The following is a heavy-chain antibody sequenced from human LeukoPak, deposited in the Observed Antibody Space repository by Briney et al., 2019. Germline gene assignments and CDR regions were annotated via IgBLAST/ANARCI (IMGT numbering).Heavy chain of an antibody. CDR3: AKDGSSGQN. J-gene: IGHJ4*02. V-gene: IGHV3-23*01. Sequence: PGGSLRLSCAASGYTFSSYAMSWVRQAPGKGLEWVSAISGSGGSTYYADPVKVRFTISRDNSKNTLYLQMNSLRAEDTAVYYCAKDGSSGQNWGQGTLVTVSS. CDR2: ISGSGGST. CDR1: GYTFSSYA. D-gene: IGHD3-22*01.